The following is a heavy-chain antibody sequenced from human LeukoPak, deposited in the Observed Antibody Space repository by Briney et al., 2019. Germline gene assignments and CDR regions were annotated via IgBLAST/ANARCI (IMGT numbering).Heavy chain of an antibody. CDR3: AKDSVVVPAAMVHGMDV. CDR1: GFTFSSYA. D-gene: IGHD2-2*01. Sequence: GRSLRLSCAASGFTFSSYAMHWVRQAPGKGLEWVAVISYDGSNKYYADSVKGRFTISRDNSKNTLYLQMNSLRAEDTAVYYCAKDSVVVPAAMVHGMDVWGQGTTVTASS. CDR2: ISYDGSNK. V-gene: IGHV3-30-3*01. J-gene: IGHJ6*02.